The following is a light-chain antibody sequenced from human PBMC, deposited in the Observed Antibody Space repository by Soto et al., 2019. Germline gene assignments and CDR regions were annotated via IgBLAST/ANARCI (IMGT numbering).Light chain of an antibody. CDR3: QQSSSTPLT. V-gene: IGKV1-39*01. CDR2: AAS. Sequence: DIQLTQSPSFLSASVGDRVTITCRASQGISSYLAWYQQPPGKAPKLLIYAASSLQSGVPSRFSGSGSGTDFTLTISSLQPEDFATYYCQQSSSTPLTFGGGTKVEIK. CDR1: QGISSY. J-gene: IGKJ4*01.